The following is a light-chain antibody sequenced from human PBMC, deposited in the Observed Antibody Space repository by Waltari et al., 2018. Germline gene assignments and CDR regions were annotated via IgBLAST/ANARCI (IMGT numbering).Light chain of an antibody. CDR3: SSYVGDNNYV. CDR1: SSDVGGFSY. Sequence: QSALTQPPSASGSPGQSVTISCTGTSSDVGGFSYVSWFQQHPGKAPKLIIYEVAKRPSGVPDRFAGAKSGNTASLAVSGLQAEDEADYYCSSYVGDNNYVFGSGTKVTVL. CDR2: EVA. J-gene: IGLJ1*01. V-gene: IGLV2-8*01.